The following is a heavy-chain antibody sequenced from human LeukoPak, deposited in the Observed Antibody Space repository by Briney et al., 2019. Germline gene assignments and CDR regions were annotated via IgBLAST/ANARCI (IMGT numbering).Heavy chain of an antibody. J-gene: IGHJ6*02. CDR1: GFTFSSYG. Sequence: GGSLRLSCAASGFTFSSYGMHWVRQAPGKGLEWVAVISYDGNNKYHADSVKGRFTISRDNFKNTLYLQMNSLRTEDTAVYYCAKDTSQFDRYYYYYDMDVWGQGTTVTVSS. CDR2: ISYDGNNK. CDR3: AKDTSQFDRYYYYYDMDV. V-gene: IGHV3-30*18. D-gene: IGHD3-10*01.